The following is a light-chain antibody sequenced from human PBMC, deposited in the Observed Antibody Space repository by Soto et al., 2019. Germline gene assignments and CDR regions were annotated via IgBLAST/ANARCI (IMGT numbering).Light chain of an antibody. CDR3: QQRSNWLT. Sequence: EIVVTQSPATLSLSPGERATLSCRASQSVSSYLAWYQQKPCQAPRLLIYDASNRATGIPARFSGSGSGTDFTLTISSLEPEDFAVYYCQQRSNWLTFGGGTKVEIK. CDR2: DAS. J-gene: IGKJ4*01. CDR1: QSVSSY. V-gene: IGKV3-11*01.